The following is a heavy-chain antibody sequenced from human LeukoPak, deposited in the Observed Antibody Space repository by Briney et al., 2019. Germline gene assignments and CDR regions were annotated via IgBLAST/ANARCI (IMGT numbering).Heavy chain of an antibody. CDR1: GYTFTSYD. Sequence: ASVTVSCTASGYTFTSYDINWVRQATGQGLEWMGWMNPNSGNTGYAQKFQGRVTMTRNTSISTAYMELSSLRSEDTAVYYCARGTHCSSTSCYLSFYYYYGMDVWGQGTTVTVSS. CDR3: ARGTHCSSTSCYLSFYYYYGMDV. CDR2: MNPNSGNT. V-gene: IGHV1-8*01. J-gene: IGHJ6*02. D-gene: IGHD2-2*01.